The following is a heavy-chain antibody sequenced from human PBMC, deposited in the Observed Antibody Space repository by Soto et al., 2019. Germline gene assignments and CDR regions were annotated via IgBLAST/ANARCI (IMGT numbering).Heavy chain of an antibody. V-gene: IGHV3-30-3*01. CDR1: GFTFSSYA. J-gene: IGHJ4*02. CDR2: ISYDGSIK. CDR3: ARAMTTVTTHIDY. Sequence: QVQLVESGGGVVQPGRSLRLSCAASGFTFSSYAMHWVRQAPGKGLEWVAVISYDGSIKYYPDSVKGRFTISRDNSKNTLYLQMNSLRAEDTGVYYCARAMTTVTTHIDYWGQGTLVTVSS. D-gene: IGHD4-17*01.